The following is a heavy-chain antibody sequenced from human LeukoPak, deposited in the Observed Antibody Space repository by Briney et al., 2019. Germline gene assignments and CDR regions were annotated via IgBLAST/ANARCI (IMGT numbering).Heavy chain of an antibody. V-gene: IGHV4-39*01. J-gene: IGHJ3*02. D-gene: IGHD1-26*01. CDR1: GGSISSSSYY. CDR2: IYYSGST. Sequence: SSETLSLTCTVSGGSISSSSYYWGWIRQPPGKGLEWIGSIYYSGSTYYNPSLKSRVTISVDTSKNQFSLKLSSVTAADTAVYYCARYELYLGSAFDIWGQGTMVTVSS. CDR3: ARYELYLGSAFDI.